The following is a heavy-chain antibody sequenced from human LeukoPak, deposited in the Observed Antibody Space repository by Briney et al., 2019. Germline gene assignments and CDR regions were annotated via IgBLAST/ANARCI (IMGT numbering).Heavy chain of an antibody. CDR2: IYYSGST. Sequence: KPSETLSLTCTVSGGSISSYYWSWIRQPPGKGLEWIGYIYYSGSTNYNPSLKSRVTISVDTSKNQFSLKLSSVTAADTAVYYCARTEGYSMSYYFDYWGQGILVTVSS. J-gene: IGHJ4*02. V-gene: IGHV4-59*12. D-gene: IGHD5-18*01. CDR1: GGSISSYY. CDR3: ARTEGYSMSYYFDY.